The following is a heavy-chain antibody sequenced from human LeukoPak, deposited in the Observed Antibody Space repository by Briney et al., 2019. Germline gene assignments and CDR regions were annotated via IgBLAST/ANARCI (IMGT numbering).Heavy chain of an antibody. J-gene: IGHJ4*02. Sequence: SETLSLTCAVYGGSFNDHFWTWIRQSPEKGLEWIGDINHSGKTNDNQSLRSRVTLSVDTSKNQFSLQLRFVTAADTAVYYRARGRVLHGPPGYWGQGTLVTVSS. D-gene: IGHD2/OR15-2a*01. CDR3: ARGRVLHGPPGY. V-gene: IGHV4-34*01. CDR1: GGSFNDHF. CDR2: INHSGKT.